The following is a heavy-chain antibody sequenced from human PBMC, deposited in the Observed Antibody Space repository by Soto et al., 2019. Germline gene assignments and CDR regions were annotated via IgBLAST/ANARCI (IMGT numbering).Heavy chain of an antibody. V-gene: IGHV3-23*01. CDR3: AKGYCSSTTCWDYYYMDV. Sequence: GGSLRLSCAASGFTFSIYAMTWVRQAPGKGLEWVSVISGSGVSTYYADSLRGRFTISRDNSKSTLYLQMNSLRAEDTAVYYCAKGYCSSTTCWDYYYMDVWGKGTTVTVSS. D-gene: IGHD2-2*01. CDR1: GFTFSIYA. J-gene: IGHJ6*03. CDR2: ISGSGVST.